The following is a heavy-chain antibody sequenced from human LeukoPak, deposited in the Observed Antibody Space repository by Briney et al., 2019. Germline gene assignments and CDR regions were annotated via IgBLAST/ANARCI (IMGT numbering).Heavy chain of an antibody. CDR3: ARPGYCSGGSCYSDVGYYYYGMDV. V-gene: IGHV3-48*02. J-gene: IGHJ6*02. D-gene: IGHD2-15*01. CDR1: GFTFSSYS. CDR2: ISSSSCTI. Sequence: PGGSLRLSCAASGFTFSSYSMNWVRQAPGKGLEWVSYISSSSCTIYYADSVKGRFTISRDNAKNSLYLQMNSLRDEDTAVYYCARPGYCSGGSCYSDVGYYYYGMDVWGQGTTVTVSS.